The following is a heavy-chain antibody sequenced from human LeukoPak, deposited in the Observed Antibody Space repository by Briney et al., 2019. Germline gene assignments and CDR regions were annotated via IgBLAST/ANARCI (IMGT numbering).Heavy chain of an antibody. CDR1: GFTFSSHA. Sequence: GGSLRLSCGASGFTFSSHAMSWVRQAPGKGLEWVSFIRGSGASTYYADSVKGRFTISRDNSKNTLYLQMNSLRAEDTAVYYCAKDIDWLAFEDWGQGTLVTVSS. V-gene: IGHV3-23*01. J-gene: IGHJ4*02. CDR3: AKDIDWLAFED. D-gene: IGHD6-19*01. CDR2: IRGSGAST.